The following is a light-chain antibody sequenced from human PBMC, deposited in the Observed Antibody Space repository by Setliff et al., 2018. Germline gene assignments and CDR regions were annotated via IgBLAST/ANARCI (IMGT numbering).Light chain of an antibody. CDR2: GVS. Sequence: QSALTQPASVSGSPGQSVTISCTGTSSDVGGYDYVSWYQQHPNKAPKLMIFGVSNRPSGVSNRFSGSKSGNTASLTISGLQAEDEADYYCSSYAGSSTLDVFGTGTKGAV. J-gene: IGLJ1*01. CDR1: SSDVGGYDY. CDR3: SSYAGSSTLDV. V-gene: IGLV2-14*03.